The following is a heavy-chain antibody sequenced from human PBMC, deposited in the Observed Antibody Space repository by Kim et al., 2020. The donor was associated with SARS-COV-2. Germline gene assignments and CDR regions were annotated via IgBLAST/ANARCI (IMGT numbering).Heavy chain of an antibody. V-gene: IGHV4-39*01. CDR3: ARHLTITMIVVVTLPGWFDP. D-gene: IGHD3-22*01. Sequence: SETLSLTCTVSGGSISSSSYYWGWIRQPPGKGLEWIGSIYYSGSTYYNPSLKSRVTISVDTSKNQFSLKLSSVTAADTAGYYCARHLTITMIVVVTLPGWFDPWGQGTLVTVSS. CDR1: GGSISSSSYY. J-gene: IGHJ5*02. CDR2: IYYSGST.